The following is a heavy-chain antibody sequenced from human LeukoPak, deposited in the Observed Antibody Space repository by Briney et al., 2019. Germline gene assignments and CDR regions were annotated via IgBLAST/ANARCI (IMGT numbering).Heavy chain of an antibody. J-gene: IGHJ4*02. V-gene: IGHV1-69*05. CDR3: ARQPAPSRPPNY. CDR1: GGTFSSYA. Sequence: ASVKVSCKASGGTFSSYAISWVRQAPGQGLEWMGGIIPIFGTANYAQKFQGRVTITTDESTSTAYMELSSLRSEDTAVYYCARQPAPSRPPNYWARETLAPAPS. CDR2: IIPIFGTA.